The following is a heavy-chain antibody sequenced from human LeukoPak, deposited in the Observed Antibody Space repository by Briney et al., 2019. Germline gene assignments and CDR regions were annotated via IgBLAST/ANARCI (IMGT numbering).Heavy chain of an antibody. D-gene: IGHD3-22*01. CDR2: ISSSSSYI. J-gene: IGHJ4*02. Sequence: PGGSLRLSCAASGFTFSSYSMNWVRQAPGKGLEWVSSISSSSSYIYYADSVKGRFTISRDNAKNSLYLQMNSLRAEDTAVYYCAREIIGYYDSSGYCDYWGQGTLVTVSS. CDR1: GFTFSSYS. V-gene: IGHV3-21*01. CDR3: AREIIGYYDSSGYCDY.